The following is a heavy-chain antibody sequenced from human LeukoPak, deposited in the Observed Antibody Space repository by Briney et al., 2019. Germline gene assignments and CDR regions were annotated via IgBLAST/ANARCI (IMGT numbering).Heavy chain of an antibody. CDR2: IFYSGSA. J-gene: IGHJ4*02. CDR3: ARDRSVSARLFDY. Sequence: SETLSLTCTVSGDSISGYYWHWIRQPPGKGLEWIAYIFYSGSANYNPPLKSRVTISVDTSKNQFSLKLSSVTAADTAVYYCARDRSVSARLFDYWGQGTLVTVSP. D-gene: IGHD6-6*01. CDR1: GDSISGYY. V-gene: IGHV4-59*01.